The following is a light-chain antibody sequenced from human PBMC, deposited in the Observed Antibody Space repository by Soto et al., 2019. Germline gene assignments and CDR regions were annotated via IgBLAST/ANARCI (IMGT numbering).Light chain of an antibody. CDR2: AAF. CDR3: QQYGRTLPWT. CDR1: QSLGTAY. J-gene: IGKJ1*01. Sequence: DIVLTQSPGTLSLSPGDRATLSCRASQSLGTAYLAWYQHRPGQAPKLLIYAAFTRATGTPDRFSGGGSGTDFTLTISRVEPEDFAVYYCQQYGRTLPWTFGQGTKVEIK. V-gene: IGKV3-20*01.